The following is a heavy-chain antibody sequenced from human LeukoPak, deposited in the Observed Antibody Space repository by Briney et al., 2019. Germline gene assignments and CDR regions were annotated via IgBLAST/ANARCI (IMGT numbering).Heavy chain of an antibody. J-gene: IGHJ4*02. CDR1: GFTFSSYE. CDR2: ISSSGSSI. D-gene: IGHD6-19*01. CDR3: ARDGPYSGGWPYFDY. Sequence: GGSLRLSCAASGFTFSSYEMNWVRQAPGKGLEWVSYISSSGSSIYYADSVKGRFTISRDNAKNSLYLQMNSLRAEDTAVYYCARDGPYSGGWPYFDYWGQGTLVTVSS. V-gene: IGHV3-48*03.